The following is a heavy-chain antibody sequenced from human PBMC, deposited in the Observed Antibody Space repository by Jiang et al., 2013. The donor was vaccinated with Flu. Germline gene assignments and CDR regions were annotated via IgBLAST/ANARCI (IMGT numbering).Heavy chain of an antibody. CDR3: ARGGYDSSGYYAYYFDY. V-gene: IGHV4-34*01. CDR1: GGSFSGYY. Sequence: LLKPSETLSLTCAVYGGSFSGYYWSWIRQPPGKGLEWIGEINHSGSTNYNPSLKSRVTISVDTSKNQFSLKLSSVTAADTAVYYCARGGYDSSGYYAYYFDYWGQGTLVTVSS. J-gene: IGHJ4*02. D-gene: IGHD3-22*01. CDR2: INHSGST.